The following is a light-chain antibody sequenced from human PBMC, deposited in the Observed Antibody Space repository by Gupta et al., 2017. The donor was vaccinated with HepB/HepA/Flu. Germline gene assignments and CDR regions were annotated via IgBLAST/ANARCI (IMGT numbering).Light chain of an antibody. Sequence: QSVLTQPPSASGTPGQRVPLSCSGSSSNIGSNTVNWYQQLPGTAPKLLFYSNNQRPSGVPDRFSGSKSGTSASLAISGLQSEDEADYYCAAWDDSLNGSVVFGGGTKLTVL. V-gene: IGLV1-44*01. J-gene: IGLJ2*01. CDR1: SSNIGSNT. CDR2: SNN. CDR3: AAWDDSLNGSVV.